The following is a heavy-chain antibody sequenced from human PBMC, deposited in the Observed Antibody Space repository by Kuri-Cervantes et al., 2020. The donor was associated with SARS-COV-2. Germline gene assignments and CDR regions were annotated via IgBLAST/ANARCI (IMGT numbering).Heavy chain of an antibody. CDR2: ISGSSRTT. CDR3: ARLDYPD. J-gene: IGHJ4*02. CDR1: GFTFRNYS. V-gene: IGHV3-48*02. Sequence: GESLKISCAASGFTFRNYSLNWVRQAPGKGLEWVSYISGSSRTTFYAESVKGRFTISRDNAKNSLYLQMNSLRDEDTAVYYCARLDYPDWGQGTLVTVSS. D-gene: IGHD3-16*01.